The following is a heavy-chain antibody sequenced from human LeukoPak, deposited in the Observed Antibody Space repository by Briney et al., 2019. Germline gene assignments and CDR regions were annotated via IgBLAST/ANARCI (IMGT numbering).Heavy chain of an antibody. CDR2: INTGNGNT. V-gene: IGHV1-3*04. D-gene: IGHD3-10*01. Sequence: ASVKVSCKTSGYNFTDYVMHWVRQAPGQRLEWMGWINTGNGNTRYSQKFQGGVTITSDTSARKVNMDLSSLRSEDTAVYYCARPLVRGIISAFDVWGQGTMVIVSS. CDR3: ARPLVRGIISAFDV. J-gene: IGHJ3*01. CDR1: GYNFTDYV.